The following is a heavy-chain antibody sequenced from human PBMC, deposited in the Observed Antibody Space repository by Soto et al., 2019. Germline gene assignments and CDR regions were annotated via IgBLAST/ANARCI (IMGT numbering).Heavy chain of an antibody. V-gene: IGHV3-21*01. CDR1: GFTFSSHS. Sequence: EVQLVESGGGLVKPGGSLRLSCAASGFTFSSHSMNWVRQAPGKGLEWVSSISGSAIYIDYADSVRGRFTISRDNAKNSLYLQMNSLRAEDTAVYYCARGPFDSSGYYYDSWGQGTLVTVSS. CDR2: ISGSAIYI. J-gene: IGHJ4*02. CDR3: ARGPFDSSGYYYDS. D-gene: IGHD3-22*01.